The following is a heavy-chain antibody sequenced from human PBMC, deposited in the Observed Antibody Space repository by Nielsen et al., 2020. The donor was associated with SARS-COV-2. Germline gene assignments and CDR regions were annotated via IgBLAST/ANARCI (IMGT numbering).Heavy chain of an antibody. CDR2: LYHSGST. CDR1: GGFSGSGGYS. V-gene: IGHV4-30-2*01. D-gene: IGHD2-2*02. CDR3: ARGDLVVVPSPLLGLGPIFYYFCLDV. J-gene: IGHJ6*03. Sequence: SETLSLTCAVSGGFSGSGGYSWSWIRQPPGKGLEWIGFLYHSGSTYYNPSLRSRVTISLDRSKNQFSLRLNSVTAADTAVYFCARGDLVVVPSPLLGLGPIFYYFCLDVWGKGTTVIVSS.